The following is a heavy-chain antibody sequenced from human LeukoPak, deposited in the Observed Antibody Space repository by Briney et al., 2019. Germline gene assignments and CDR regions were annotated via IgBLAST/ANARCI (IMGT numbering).Heavy chain of an antibody. J-gene: IGHJ3*02. V-gene: IGHV3-30*04. CDR1: GFTFSSYA. CDR3: ARDVTYYYDSSGYYYPSLGLAFDI. Sequence: GRSLRLSCAASGFTFSSYAMHWVRQAPGKGLEWVAVISYDGSNKYYADSVKGRFTISRDNSKNTLYLQMNSLRAEDTAVYYCARDVTYYYDSSGYYYPSLGLAFDIWGQGTMVTVSS. CDR2: ISYDGSNK. D-gene: IGHD3-22*01.